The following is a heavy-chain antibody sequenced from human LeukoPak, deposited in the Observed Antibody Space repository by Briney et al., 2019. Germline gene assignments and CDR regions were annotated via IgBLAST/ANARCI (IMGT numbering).Heavy chain of an antibody. Sequence: ASVKVSCKASGYTFTGYYMHWVRQAPGQGLEWMGWINPNSGNTGYAQKFQGRVTMTRNTSISTAYMELSSLRSEDTAVYYCARGLRYYDILTGYYPAYFDYWGQGTLVTVSS. CDR2: INPNSGNT. CDR3: ARGLRYYDILTGYYPAYFDY. CDR1: GYTFTGYY. D-gene: IGHD3-9*01. J-gene: IGHJ4*02. V-gene: IGHV1-8*02.